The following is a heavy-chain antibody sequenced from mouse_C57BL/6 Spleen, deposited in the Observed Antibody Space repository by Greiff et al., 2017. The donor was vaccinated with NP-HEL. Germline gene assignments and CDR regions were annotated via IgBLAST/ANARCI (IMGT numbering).Heavy chain of an antibody. Sequence: EVKLMESGAELVKPGASVKLSCTASGFNIKDYYMHWVKQRTEQGLEWIGRIVPEDGETKYAPKFQGKATITADTPSNTAYLQRSSLTSEDTAVYYCAPSFAWFAYWGQGTLVTVSA. J-gene: IGHJ3*01. CDR2: IVPEDGET. CDR3: APSFAWFAY. CDR1: GFNIKDYY. D-gene: IGHD6-1*01. V-gene: IGHV14-2*01.